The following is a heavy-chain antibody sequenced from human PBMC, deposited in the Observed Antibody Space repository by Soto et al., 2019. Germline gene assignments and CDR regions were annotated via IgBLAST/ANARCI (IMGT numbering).Heavy chain of an antibody. D-gene: IGHD4-4*01. CDR1: GGSISSYY. CDR3: ARSNDYILFDY. CDR2: IYTIGST. J-gene: IGHJ4*02. V-gene: IGHV4-4*07. Sequence: QVQLQASGPGLVKPSETLSLTCTVSGGSISSYYGSWIRQPALKGLEGIGRIYTIGSTNYNPSLKSRVTMSVYTAKNQFSLKLSSVTAADTAVYYCARSNDYILFDYWGQGTMVTVSS.